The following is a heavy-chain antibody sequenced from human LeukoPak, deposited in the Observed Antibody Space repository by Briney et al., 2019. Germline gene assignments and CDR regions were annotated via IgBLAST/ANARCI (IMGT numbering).Heavy chain of an antibody. D-gene: IGHD6-13*01. Sequence: PGGSLRLSCAASGFTFSSYAMSWVRQAPGKGLEWVSAISGSGGSTYYADSVKGRFTISRDNSKNTLYLQMNSLRAEDTAVYYCAKDPVGGPQIAAAGSYYFDYWGQGTLVTVSS. CDR2: ISGSGGST. V-gene: IGHV3-23*01. CDR1: GFTFSSYA. J-gene: IGHJ4*02. CDR3: AKDPVGGPQIAAAGSYYFDY.